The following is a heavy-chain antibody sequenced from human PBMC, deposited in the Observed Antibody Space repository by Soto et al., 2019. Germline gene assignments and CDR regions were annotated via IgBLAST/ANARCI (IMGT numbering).Heavy chain of an antibody. CDR1: GGSISSYY. V-gene: IGHV4-59*01. Sequence: PPETLSLTCTVSGGSISSYYWSWIRQPPGKGLEWIGYIYYSGSTNYNPSLKSRVTISVDTSKNQFSLKLSSVTAADTAVYYCARYGGYCSGGSCYQVPYYFDYWGQGTLVTVSS. D-gene: IGHD2-15*01. CDR2: IYYSGST. CDR3: ARYGGYCSGGSCYQVPYYFDY. J-gene: IGHJ4*02.